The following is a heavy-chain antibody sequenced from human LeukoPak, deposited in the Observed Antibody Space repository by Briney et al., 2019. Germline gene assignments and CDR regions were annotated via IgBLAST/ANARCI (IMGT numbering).Heavy chain of an antibody. J-gene: IGHJ4*02. D-gene: IGHD2-8*01. Sequence: GGSLRLSCAASGFTFSNYGMHSVRHTPDKGLEWVAIISNAGNAQFYADSVKGRFTISRDNSKNTLYLQMNSLRAEDTAVYYCASEICTKGVCSDFQYWGQGILVTVSS. CDR3: ASEICTKGVCSDFQY. V-gene: IGHV3-30*03. CDR1: GFTFSNYG. CDR2: ISNAGNAQ.